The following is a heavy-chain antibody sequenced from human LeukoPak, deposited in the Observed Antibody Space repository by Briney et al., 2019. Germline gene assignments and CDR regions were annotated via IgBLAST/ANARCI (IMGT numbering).Heavy chain of an antibody. CDR1: GFSFSSYA. D-gene: IGHD5-18*01. Sequence: GGSLRLSCAASGFSFSSYAVTWVRQAPGKGLEWVSTISDTGGNTFYADSVKGRFTISRDDSKNTLYLQMNSLRAEDTAVYYCAKYPRAAMAPSGYFDYWGQGTLVTVSS. CDR2: ISDTGGNT. J-gene: IGHJ4*02. CDR3: AKYPRAAMAPSGYFDY. V-gene: IGHV3-23*01.